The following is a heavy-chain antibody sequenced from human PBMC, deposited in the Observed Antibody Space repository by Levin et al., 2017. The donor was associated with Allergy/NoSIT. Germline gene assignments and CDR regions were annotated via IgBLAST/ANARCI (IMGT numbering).Heavy chain of an antibody. CDR3: TTYSSSWYYFDY. Sequence: GGSLRLSCAASGITFSNAWMSWARQAPGKGLEWVGRIKSKADGGTTEYAAPVKGRFTISRDDSRNTLYLQMNSLKTEDTAVYFCTTYSSSWYYFDYWGQGTLVTVSS. J-gene: IGHJ4*02. D-gene: IGHD6-13*01. CDR1: GITFSNAW. CDR2: IKSKADGGTT. V-gene: IGHV3-15*01.